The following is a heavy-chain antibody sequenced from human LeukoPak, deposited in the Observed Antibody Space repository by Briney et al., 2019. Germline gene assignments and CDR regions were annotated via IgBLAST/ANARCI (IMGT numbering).Heavy chain of an antibody. D-gene: IGHD6-19*01. Sequence: GGSLRLSCAASGFTFRNYWMSWVRQAPGTGLEWVANIKQDGSDRNYVTSVRGQFTISRDNAESSLYLQMNSLRAEDTALYNCVRNLAVAGTCFDSWGQGTLVTVSS. CDR3: VRNLAVAGTCFDS. CDR1: GFTFRNYW. CDR2: IKQDGSDR. J-gene: IGHJ4*02. V-gene: IGHV3-7*03.